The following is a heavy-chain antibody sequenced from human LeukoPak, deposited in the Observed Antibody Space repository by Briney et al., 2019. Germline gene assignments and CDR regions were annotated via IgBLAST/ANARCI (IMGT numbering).Heavy chain of an antibody. CDR3: AKDSALGSNYYYYGMDV. V-gene: IGHV3-48*04. J-gene: IGHJ6*02. CDR2: ISSSSSTI. D-gene: IGHD6-13*01. Sequence: PGGSLRLSCAASGFTFSSYSMNWVRQAPGKGLEWVSYISSSSSTIYYADSVKGRFTISRDNAKNSLYLQMNSLRAEDTAVYYCAKDSALGSNYYYYGMDVWGQGTTVTVSS. CDR1: GFTFSSYS.